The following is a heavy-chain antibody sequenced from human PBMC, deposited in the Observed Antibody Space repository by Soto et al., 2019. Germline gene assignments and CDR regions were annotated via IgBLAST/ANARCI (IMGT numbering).Heavy chain of an antibody. Sequence: QVQLQESGPGLVKPSQTLSLTCTVSGGSISSGGYYWSWIRQHPGKGLEWIGYIYYSGSTYYNPSLKSRVTISVDTSKNQFSLKLSSVTAADTAVYSCARGQLWLLGIDYWGQGTLVTVSS. D-gene: IGHD5-18*01. CDR1: GGSISSGGYY. CDR3: ARGQLWLLGIDY. CDR2: IYYSGST. J-gene: IGHJ4*02. V-gene: IGHV4-31*03.